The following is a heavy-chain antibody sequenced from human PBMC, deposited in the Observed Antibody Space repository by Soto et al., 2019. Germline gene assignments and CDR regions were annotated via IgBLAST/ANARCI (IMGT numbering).Heavy chain of an antibody. D-gene: IGHD2-2*01. CDR1: GYTFTGYY. CDR2: INPETGAT. V-gene: IGHV1-2*02. Sequence: GASVKVSCKASGYTFTGYYVHWVREAPGQGLEWMGWINPETGATSYAQKFQGRVTLSRDTSINTAYLELSSLRFDDAAVYFCARERYQVISDGMEVWGQGTKVTVS. CDR3: ARERYQVISDGMEV. J-gene: IGHJ6*02.